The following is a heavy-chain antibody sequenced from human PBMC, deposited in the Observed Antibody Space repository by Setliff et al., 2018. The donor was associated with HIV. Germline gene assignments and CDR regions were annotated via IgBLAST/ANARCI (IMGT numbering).Heavy chain of an antibody. Sequence: GASVKVSCKASGYTFTNFGISWVRQAPGQGLEWMGGIIPVYGTPKYAQKMQGRVTITTDQIMTTAYMELTSLRSEDTAVYYCASGSGYCTKGDCYIGVHRTPDEYYFDSWGQGTLVTVSS. CDR1: GYTFTNFG. V-gene: IGHV1-69*05. D-gene: IGHD2-8*01. CDR3: ASGSGYCTKGDCYIGVHRTPDEYYFDS. J-gene: IGHJ4*02. CDR2: IIPVYGTP.